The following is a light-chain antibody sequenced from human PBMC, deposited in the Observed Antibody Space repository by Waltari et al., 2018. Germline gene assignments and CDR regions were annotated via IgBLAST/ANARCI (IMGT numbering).Light chain of an antibody. J-gene: IGKJ5*01. CDR1: QSVRSSY. CDR3: QQYGTLIT. Sequence: EIVLTQSPCTLSLSPGERATLSCRASQSVRSSYLAWYQQKPGQAPRLLIYGASSRATGIPDRFSGSGSGTDFTLTISRLEPEDFAVYYCQQYGTLITFGQGTRLEIK. CDR2: GAS. V-gene: IGKV3-20*01.